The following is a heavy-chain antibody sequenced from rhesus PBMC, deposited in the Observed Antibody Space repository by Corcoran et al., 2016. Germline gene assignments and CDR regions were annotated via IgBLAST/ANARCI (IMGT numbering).Heavy chain of an antibody. J-gene: IGHJ4*01. CDR3: ARLPGDYNFWSGYYGSDY. D-gene: IGHD3-3*01. CDR2: IYGSGGST. V-gene: IGHV4-93*02. Sequence: QVQLQESGPGVVKPSATLSLTGAVSGGSISSSYWGSWIRPSPGKGLEWIGGIYGSGGSTEYNPSLKSRVTISIDTSKNQFSLKLSSVTAADTAVYYCARLPGDYNFWSGYYGSDYWGQGVLVTVSS. CDR1: GGSISSSYW.